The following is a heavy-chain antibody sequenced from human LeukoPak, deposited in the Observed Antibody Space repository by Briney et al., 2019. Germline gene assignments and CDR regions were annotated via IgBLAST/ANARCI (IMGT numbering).Heavy chain of an antibody. Sequence: GGSLRLSWAASGFTLGDYYASCIRQVQGKGLEWVAFISNSGFTTYYADSVKGRFTVSRDNAKDSVSLQMDSLRADDTARYYCAREDSGGNSFDYWGQGAQVTVS. J-gene: IGHJ4*02. V-gene: IGHV3-11*01. CDR2: ISNSGFTT. CDR3: AREDSGGNSFDY. D-gene: IGHD4/OR15-4a*01. CDR1: GFTLGDYY.